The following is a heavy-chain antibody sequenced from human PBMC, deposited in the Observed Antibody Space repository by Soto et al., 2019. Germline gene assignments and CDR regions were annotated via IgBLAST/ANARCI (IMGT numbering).Heavy chain of an antibody. J-gene: IGHJ4*02. CDR3: ARENSGYNPFDY. CDR2: IYYSGST. D-gene: IGHD5-12*01. CDR1: GGSISSGDYY. V-gene: IGHV4-30-4*01. Sequence: QVQLQESGPGLVKPSQTLSLACSVSGGSISSGDYYWSWIRQPPGKGLEWIGYIYYSGSTYYNPSLNSRVTISVDTSKNQFSLKLSSVTAADTAVYYCARENSGYNPFDYWGQGTLVTVSS.